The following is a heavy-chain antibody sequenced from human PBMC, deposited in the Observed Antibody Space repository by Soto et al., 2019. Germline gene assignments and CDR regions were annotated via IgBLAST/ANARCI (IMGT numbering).Heavy chain of an antibody. D-gene: IGHD3-22*01. J-gene: IGHJ4*02. CDR3: ARHSSGYFFDY. V-gene: IGHV4-39*01. Sequence: QLQLQESGPGLVKPSETLSLTCTVSGGSISGSSNFWGWIRQPPGKGLEWIGTIHSSGSTYYNPSLKSRVTISVDTSKNKFSLKLSSVTAADTAVYYCARHSSGYFFDYWGQGTLVTVSS. CDR1: GGSISGSSNF. CDR2: IHSSGST.